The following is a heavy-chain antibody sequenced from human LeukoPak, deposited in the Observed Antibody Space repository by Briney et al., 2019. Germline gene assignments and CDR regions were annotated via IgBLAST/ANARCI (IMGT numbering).Heavy chain of an antibody. V-gene: IGHV3-7*01. Sequence: PGGSLRLSCAASGCTFSSYWMSWVGQAPGKGREGVANIKQDGSEKYYVDSVKGRFTISRDNAKDSLYLQMNSLRAEDTAVYYCARVGGYYDSSGRNGFDYWGQGTLVTVSS. J-gene: IGHJ4*02. CDR3: ARVGGYYDSSGRNGFDY. D-gene: IGHD3-22*01. CDR2: IKQDGSEK. CDR1: GCTFSSYW.